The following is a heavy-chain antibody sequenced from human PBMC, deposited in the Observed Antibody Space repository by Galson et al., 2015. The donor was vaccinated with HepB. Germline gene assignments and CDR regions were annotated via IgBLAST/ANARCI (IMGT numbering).Heavy chain of an antibody. D-gene: IGHD3-3*01. J-gene: IGHJ6*03. V-gene: IGHV4-34*01. CDR2: INHSGST. CDR3: ARVLRFLEWLSGVGYYYMDV. Sequence: ETLSLTCAVYGGSFSGYYWSWIRQPPGKGLEWIGEINHSGSTNYNPSLKSRVTISVDTSKNQFSLKLSSVTAADTAVYYCARVLRFLEWLSGVGYYYMDVWGKGTTVTVSS. CDR1: GGSFSGYY.